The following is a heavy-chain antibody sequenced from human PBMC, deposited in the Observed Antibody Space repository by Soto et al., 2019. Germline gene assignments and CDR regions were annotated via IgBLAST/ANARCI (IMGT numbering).Heavy chain of an antibody. V-gene: IGHV4-31*03. J-gene: IGHJ5*02. CDR2: IYYSGRT. CDR1: GGSISSGGYY. CDR3: ARVRRSYYGSGSAIDP. D-gene: IGHD3-10*01. Sequence: TLSLTCTVSGGSISSGGYYWSWIRQHPGKGLEWIGYIYYSGRTYYNPSLKSRVTISVDTSKNQFSLKLSSVNEEEKAVYYCARVRRSYYGSGSAIDPWGQGTLVTVSS.